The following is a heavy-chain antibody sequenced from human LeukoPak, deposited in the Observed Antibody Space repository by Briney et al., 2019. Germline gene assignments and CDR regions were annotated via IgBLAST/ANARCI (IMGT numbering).Heavy chain of an antibody. Sequence: PSETLSLTCTVSGGSISSSSYYWGWIRQPPGEGLEWIGSIYYSGSTHYNPSLKSRVTISVDTSKNQFSLNLSSVTASDTAVYYCARDIVAAAPSIDYWGQGTLVTVSS. V-gene: IGHV4-39*07. CDR2: IYYSGST. CDR1: GGSISSSSYY. J-gene: IGHJ4*02. CDR3: ARDIVAAAPSIDY. D-gene: IGHD6-13*01.